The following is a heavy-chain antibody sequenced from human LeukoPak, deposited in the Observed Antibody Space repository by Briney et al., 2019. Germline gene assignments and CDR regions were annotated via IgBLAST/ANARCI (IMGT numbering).Heavy chain of an antibody. V-gene: IGHV1-69*13. D-gene: IGHD4-17*01. J-gene: IGHJ6*03. CDR1: GGTFSSYA. Sequence: ASVKVSCKASGGTFSSYAISWVRQAPGQGLEWMGGIIPIFGTANYAQKFQGRVTITADESTSTAYMELSSLRSEDTAVYYCARGATTVTTYYYYYYMDVWGKGTTVTVSS. CDR2: IIPIFGTA. CDR3: ARGATTVTTYYYYYYMDV.